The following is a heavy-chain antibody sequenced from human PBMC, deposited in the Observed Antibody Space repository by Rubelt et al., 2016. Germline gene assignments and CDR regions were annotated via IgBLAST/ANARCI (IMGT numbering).Heavy chain of an antibody. CDR1: GFTFSSYW. CDR3: ARDKDFSSGWYPLDY. J-gene: IGHJ4*02. D-gene: IGHD6-19*01. V-gene: IGHV3-74*01. CDR2: INSDGSST. Sequence: EVQLVESGGGLVQPGGSLRLSCAASGFTFSSYWMHWVRQAPGKGLVWVSRINSDGSSTSYADSVKGRFTISRDNAKNTLYLQMNSLRAEDTAVYYCARDKDFSSGWYPLDYWGQGTLVTVSS.